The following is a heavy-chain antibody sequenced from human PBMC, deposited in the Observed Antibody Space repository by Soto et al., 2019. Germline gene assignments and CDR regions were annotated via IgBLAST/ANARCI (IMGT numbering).Heavy chain of an antibody. V-gene: IGHV4-39*01. CDR1: GGSISSSNYY. J-gene: IGHJ5*02. D-gene: IGHD3-3*01. CDR3: ARMGDFWSGPGELDP. CDR2: VYYNGFT. Sequence: QLQLRESGPGLVKPSETLSLTCTVSGGSISSSNYYWAWIRQSPGKGLEWIGSVYYNGFTYYNPSLKIRVTISVDTSKNQFARKLPSVTAADTAVYYCARMGDFWSGPGELDPWGQGTLVTVSS.